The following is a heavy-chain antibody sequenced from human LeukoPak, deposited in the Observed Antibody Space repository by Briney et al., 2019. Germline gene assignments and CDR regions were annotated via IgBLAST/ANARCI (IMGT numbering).Heavy chain of an antibody. CDR3: ARPSPPGDGYNPPDH. V-gene: IGHV3-30*04. CDR1: GFNFDNFA. D-gene: IGHD5-24*01. Sequence: PGKSLTLSCVVSGFNFDNFAMHWVRQPLGKGLEWMAVISHDGRTKYYADSMKGRITISRDNSKNTLFLQMNNLRSEDTAVYFCARPSPPGDGYNPPDHWGQGTLVTVSS. J-gene: IGHJ4*02. CDR2: ISHDGRTK.